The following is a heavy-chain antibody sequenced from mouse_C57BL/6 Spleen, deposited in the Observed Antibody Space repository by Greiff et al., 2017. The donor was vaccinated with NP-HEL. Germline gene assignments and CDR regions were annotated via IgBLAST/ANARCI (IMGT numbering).Heavy chain of an antibody. D-gene: IGHD2-5*01. Sequence: QVQLQQPGAELVRPGSSVKLSCKASGYTFTSYWMHWVKQRPIQGLEWIGNIDPSDSETHYNQKFKDKATLTVDKSSSTAYMQLSSLTSVDSAVSYCSTDEAYYRNCDYAMDYWGQGTSVTVSS. J-gene: IGHJ4*01. V-gene: IGHV1-52*01. CDR1: GYTFTSYW. CDR3: STDEAYYRNCDYAMDY. CDR2: IDPSDSET.